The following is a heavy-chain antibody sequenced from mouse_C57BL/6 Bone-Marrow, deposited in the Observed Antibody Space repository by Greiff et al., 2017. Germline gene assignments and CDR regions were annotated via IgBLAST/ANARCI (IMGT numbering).Heavy chain of an antibody. V-gene: IGHV1-55*01. D-gene: IGHD1-1*01. Sequence: QVQLQQPGAELVKPGASVKMSCKASGYTFTSYWITWVKQRPGQGLEWIGDIYPGSGSTNYNEKFKSKATLTVDTSSRTAYMQLSSLTSEDSAVYYCARGEYYGSSLAWFAYWGQGTLVTVSA. CDR1: GYTFTSYW. J-gene: IGHJ3*01. CDR3: ARGEYYGSSLAWFAY. CDR2: IYPGSGST.